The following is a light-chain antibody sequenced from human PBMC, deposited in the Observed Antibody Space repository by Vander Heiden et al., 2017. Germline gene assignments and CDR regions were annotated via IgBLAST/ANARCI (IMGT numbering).Light chain of an antibody. CDR1: QDISSW. CDR2: AAS. CDR3: QQVNSFPIT. Sequence: DIQMTQSPSSVSASVGDRVTITCRASQDISSWLAWYQQKPGKAPKLLIYAASSLQSGVPSRFSGSGSGTDFTLTISSLQPEDFATYYCQQVNSFPITFDQATRLEIK. V-gene: IGKV1D-12*01. J-gene: IGKJ5*01.